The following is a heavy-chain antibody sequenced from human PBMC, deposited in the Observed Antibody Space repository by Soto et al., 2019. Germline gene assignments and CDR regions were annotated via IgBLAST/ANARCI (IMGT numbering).Heavy chain of an antibody. J-gene: IGHJ6*04. CDR1: GYSFTSYW. CDR3: ARSPITMIGGVTADQQYYGMDG. Sequence: GESLKISCKGSGYSFTSYWISWGRQIPWKGLEWMGRIDPSDSYTNYSPSFQGHVTISADKSISTAYLQWSSLKASDTAMYYCARSPITMIGGVTADQQYYGMDGRGKGNKVIV. CDR2: IDPSDSYT. D-gene: IGHD3-22*01. V-gene: IGHV5-10-1*01.